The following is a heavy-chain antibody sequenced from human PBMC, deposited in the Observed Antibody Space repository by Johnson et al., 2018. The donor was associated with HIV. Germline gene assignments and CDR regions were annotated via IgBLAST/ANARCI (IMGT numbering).Heavy chain of an antibody. V-gene: IGHV3-11*04. CDR3: ATIWRNEGRHSFDV. CDR2: ISSSGGTI. Sequence: GLEWVSYISSSGGTIYYADSVRGRFTISRNNAKNSLYLQMNSLRAEDTAVYFCATIWRNEGRHSFDVWGQGTMVAVS. D-gene: IGHD1-1*01. J-gene: IGHJ3*01.